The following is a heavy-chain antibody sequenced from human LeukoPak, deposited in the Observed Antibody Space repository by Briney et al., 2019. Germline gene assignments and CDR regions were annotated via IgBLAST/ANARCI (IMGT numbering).Heavy chain of an antibody. CDR3: AKDRSLTVAGLFDY. D-gene: IGHD6-19*01. J-gene: IGHJ4*02. CDR2: INTDGSST. CDR1: GFTFSSYW. V-gene: IGHV3-74*01. Sequence: GGSLRLSCAASGFTFSSYWMHWVRQAPGKGLVWVSRINTDGSSTSYADSVKGRFTISRDNSKNTLYLQMNSLRAEDTAVYYCAKDRSLTVAGLFDYWGQGTLVTVSS.